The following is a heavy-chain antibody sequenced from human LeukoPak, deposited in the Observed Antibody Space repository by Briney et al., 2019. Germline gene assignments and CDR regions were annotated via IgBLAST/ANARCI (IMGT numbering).Heavy chain of an antibody. CDR3: ARDPYSGNYGNYYYYYMDV. Sequence: PGGSLRLSCAASGFTFSSYSMNWVRQAPGKGLEWVSYISSSSSIIYYADSVKGRFTISRDNAKNSLYLQMNSLGPEDTAVYYCARDPYSGNYGNYYYYYMDVWGKGTTVTISS. D-gene: IGHD1-26*01. V-gene: IGHV3-48*01. CDR2: ISSSSSII. CDR1: GFTFSSYS. J-gene: IGHJ6*03.